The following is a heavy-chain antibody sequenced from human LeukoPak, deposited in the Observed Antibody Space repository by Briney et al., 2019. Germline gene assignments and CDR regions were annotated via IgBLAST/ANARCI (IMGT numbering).Heavy chain of an antibody. D-gene: IGHD4-17*01. Sequence: PGGSLRLSCAASGFTFSTFWMSWVRQAPGKGLEWVANIKQDGSEKYYVDSVKGRFTISRDNAKNSLYLQMNSLRAEDTAVYYCARVYGDGYFDYWGQGTLVSVSS. CDR3: ARVYGDGYFDY. CDR2: IKQDGSEK. CDR1: GFTFSTFW. J-gene: IGHJ4*02. V-gene: IGHV3-7*04.